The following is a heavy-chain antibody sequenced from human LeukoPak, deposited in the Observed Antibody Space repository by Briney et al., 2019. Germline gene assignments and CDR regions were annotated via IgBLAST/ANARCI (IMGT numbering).Heavy chain of an antibody. Sequence: ASVKVSCKVSGYTLTELSMHWVRQAPGKGLEWMGGFDPEDGETIYAQKFQGRVTMTEDTSTDTAYMELSSLRSEGTAVYYCATDLRYSSGWFDFDYWGQGTLVTVSS. V-gene: IGHV1-24*01. CDR3: ATDLRYSSGWFDFDY. CDR1: GYTLTELS. D-gene: IGHD6-19*01. CDR2: FDPEDGET. J-gene: IGHJ4*02.